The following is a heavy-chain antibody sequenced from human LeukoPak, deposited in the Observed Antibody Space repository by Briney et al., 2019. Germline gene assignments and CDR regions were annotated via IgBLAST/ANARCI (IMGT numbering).Heavy chain of an antibody. CDR3: ARDSTLRPFDY. D-gene: IGHD3-16*01. CDR2: INPNGGAT. J-gene: IGHJ4*02. Sequence: ASVKVSCKASGYTFTDYYMHWVRQVPGQGLECMGWINPNGGATNYAQKFQGRVTMTRDTSISTAYMELSRLGSDDTAVYYCARDSTLRPFDYWGQGTLVTVSS. CDR1: GYTFTDYY. V-gene: IGHV1-2*02.